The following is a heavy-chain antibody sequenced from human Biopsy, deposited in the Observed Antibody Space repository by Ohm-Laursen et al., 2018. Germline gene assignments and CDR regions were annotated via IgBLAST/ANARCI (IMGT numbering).Heavy chain of an antibody. J-gene: IGHJ3*01. D-gene: IGHD3-10*01. V-gene: IGHV4-59*08. Sequence: SDTLSLTCTVSGDSITSYFWHWIRQAPGKGLEWIGNIYYRGNTNYSPSLKSRATISLDSSKNQFSLNLNSVTATDTAVYYCARRLPLRGFAFDVWGQGTVVTVS. CDR3: ARRLPLRGFAFDV. CDR1: GDSITSYF. CDR2: IYYRGNT.